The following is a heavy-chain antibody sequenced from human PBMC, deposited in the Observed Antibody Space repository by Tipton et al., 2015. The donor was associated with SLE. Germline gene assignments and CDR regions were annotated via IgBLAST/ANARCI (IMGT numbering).Heavy chain of an antibody. Sequence: QLVQSGAEVKRPGASVRVSCKASGYTFTDFYIHWVRQAPGQGLEWVGWINPHSGGTNLAQKFQGRVSMTRDTSITTAYIEITRLTSDDTAIYYCARDICSGTGCSTYFYYGVDVWGQGTTVTVSS. CDR1: GYTFTDFY. J-gene: IGHJ6*02. V-gene: IGHV1-2*02. CDR2: INPHSGGT. CDR3: ARDICSGTGCSTYFYYGVDV. D-gene: IGHD2-15*01.